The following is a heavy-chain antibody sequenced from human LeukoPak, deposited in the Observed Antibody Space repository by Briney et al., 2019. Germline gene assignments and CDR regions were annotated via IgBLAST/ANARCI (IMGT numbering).Heavy chain of an antibody. CDR1: GGTFSSYA. CDR3: ASPSSGYYFDAFDI. CDR2: IIPIFGTA. J-gene: IGHJ3*02. D-gene: IGHD3-22*01. V-gene: IGHV1-69*06. Sequence: VASVKVSCKASGGTFSSYAISWVRQAPGQGLEWMGGIIPIFGTANYAQKFQGRVTITADKSTSTAYMELSSLRSEDTAVYYCASPSSGYYFDAFDIWGQGAMVTVSS.